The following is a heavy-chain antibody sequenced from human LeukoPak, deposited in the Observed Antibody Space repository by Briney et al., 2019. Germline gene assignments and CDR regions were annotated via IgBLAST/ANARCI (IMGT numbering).Heavy chain of an antibody. V-gene: IGHV3-23*01. CDR2: ISGSGGSS. J-gene: IGHJ1*01. Sequence: PGGSLRLSCAASGFTFSSYAMSWVRQAPGKGLEWVSAISGSGGSSYYADSVKGRFTISRDNSKNTLYLQMNSLRAEDTAVYYCAKDGESGYYYEQWGQGTLVTVSS. D-gene: IGHD3-22*01. CDR3: AKDGESGYYYEQ. CDR1: GFTFSSYA.